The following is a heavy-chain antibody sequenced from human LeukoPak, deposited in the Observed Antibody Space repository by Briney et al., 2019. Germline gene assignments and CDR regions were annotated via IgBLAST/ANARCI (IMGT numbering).Heavy chain of an antibody. CDR3: ARCMSELDYGDYAYYYHMDV. Sequence: SETLSLTCTVSGDSLTSGSRYWSWIRQPAGKGLEWIGHFYSSTRTTYNPSLESRVTISGDTAKNQFSLKLDSVTAADTTVYFCARCMSELDYGDYAYYYHMDVWGKGTTVTVSS. CDR2: FYSSTRT. V-gene: IGHV4-61*09. CDR1: GDSLTSGSRY. D-gene: IGHD4-17*01. J-gene: IGHJ6*04.